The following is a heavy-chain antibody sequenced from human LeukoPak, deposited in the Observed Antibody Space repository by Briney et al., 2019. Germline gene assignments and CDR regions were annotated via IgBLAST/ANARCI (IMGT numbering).Heavy chain of an antibody. CDR2: INTNTGNP. CDR3: ARDGGCGGDCPLDY. J-gene: IGHJ4*02. CDR1: GYTFTIYA. D-gene: IGHD2-21*02. V-gene: IGHV7-4-1*02. Sequence: GASAKVSCKASGYTFTIYAMNWVRQAPGQGLEWMGWINTNTGNPTYAQGFTGRFVFSLDTSVSTAYLQISSLKAEDTAVYYCARDGGCGGDCPLDYWGQGTLVTVSS.